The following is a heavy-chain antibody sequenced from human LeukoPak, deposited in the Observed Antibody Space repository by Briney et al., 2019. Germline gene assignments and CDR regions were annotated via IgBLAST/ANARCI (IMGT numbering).Heavy chain of an antibody. V-gene: IGHV1-2*02. CDR3: ARVLPGDGYSYGY. J-gene: IGHJ4*02. D-gene: IGHD5-18*01. CDR1: GSTFTDYY. Sequence: VASVKVSCKTSGSTFTDYYMHWVRQAPGQGLEYMGWINPNSGGTDYAQKFQGRVTMTRDSSISTAYMELSRLRSDDTAVYYCARVLPGDGYSYGYWGQGTLVTVSS. CDR2: INPNSGGT.